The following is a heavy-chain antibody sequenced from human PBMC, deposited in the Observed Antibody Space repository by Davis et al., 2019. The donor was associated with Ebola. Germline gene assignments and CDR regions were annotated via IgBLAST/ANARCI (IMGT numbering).Heavy chain of an antibody. Sequence: PGGSLRLSCAASGFTFSSYAMSWVRQAPGKGLEWVSAISGSGGSTYYADSVKGRFTISRDNSKNTLYLQMNSLRAEDTAVYYCAKVFNLVRYYYYGMDVWGQGTTVTVSS. CDR3: AKVFNLVRYYYYGMDV. V-gene: IGHV3-23*01. D-gene: IGHD3-10*01. CDR2: ISGSGGST. J-gene: IGHJ6*02. CDR1: GFTFSSYA.